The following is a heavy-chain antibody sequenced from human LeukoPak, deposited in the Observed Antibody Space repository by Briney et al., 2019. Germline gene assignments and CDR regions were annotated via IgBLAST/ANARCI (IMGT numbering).Heavy chain of an antibody. V-gene: IGHV1-2*02. CDR3: ARDQGWFGGTYYFDY. Sequence: ASVKVSCKAPGYTFTGYYMHWVRQAPGQGLEWMGWINPNSGGTNYAQKFQGRVTMTRDTSISTAYMELRSLRSDDTAVYYCARDQGWFGGTYYFDYWGQGTLVTVSS. J-gene: IGHJ4*02. D-gene: IGHD3-10*01. CDR1: GYTFTGYY. CDR2: INPNSGGT.